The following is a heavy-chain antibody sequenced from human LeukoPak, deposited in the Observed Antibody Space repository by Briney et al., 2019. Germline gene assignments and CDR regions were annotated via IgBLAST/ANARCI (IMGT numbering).Heavy chain of an antibody. J-gene: IGHJ4*02. CDR3: ARDYHGDYLYYFDH. D-gene: IGHD4-17*01. V-gene: IGHV3-7*03. CDR1: GFTFSRYW. CDR2: IEQDGSEK. Sequence: TRGSLRHSCAVSGFTFSRYWMSWVRQAPGKGLEWVANIEQDGSEKYYVDSVKGRFTISRDNAKNSVYLQMNSLRAEDTAIYYCARDYHGDYLYYFDHWGQGTLVTVSS.